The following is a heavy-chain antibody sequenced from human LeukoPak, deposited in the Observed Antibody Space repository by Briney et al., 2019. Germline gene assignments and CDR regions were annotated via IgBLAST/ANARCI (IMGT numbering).Heavy chain of an antibody. J-gene: IGHJ5*02. CDR3: ARLSFGYSYGYNWFDP. CDR2: IYYSGST. CDR1: GGSISSYY. V-gene: IGHV4-59*08. Sequence: SETLSLTCTVSGGSISSYYWSWMRQPPGKGLEWIGYIYYSGSTNYNPSLKSRVTISIDTSRNQFSLDLSYVTAADTAVYYCARLSFGYSYGYNWFDPWGQGTLVTVSS. D-gene: IGHD5-18*01.